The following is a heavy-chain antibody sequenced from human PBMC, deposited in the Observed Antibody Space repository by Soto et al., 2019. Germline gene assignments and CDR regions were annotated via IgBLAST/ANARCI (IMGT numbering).Heavy chain of an antibody. V-gene: IGHV1-46*01. CDR1: GYTFTSYY. Sequence: GASVKVSCKASGYTFTSYYMHWVRQAPGQGLEWMGIINPSGGSTSYAQKFQGRVTMTRDTSTSTVYMELSSLRSEDTAVYYCARVSDGYNPYYYYYGMDVWGQGTTVTVSS. CDR2: INPSGGST. CDR3: ARVSDGYNPYYYYYGMDV. D-gene: IGHD5-12*01. J-gene: IGHJ6*02.